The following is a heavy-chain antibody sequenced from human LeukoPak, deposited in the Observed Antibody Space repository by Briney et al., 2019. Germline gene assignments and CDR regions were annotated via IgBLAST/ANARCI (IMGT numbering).Heavy chain of an antibody. CDR1: GFIFSAHW. D-gene: IGHD5-24*01. CDR3: AREFRVYGMDV. J-gene: IGHJ6*02. V-gene: IGHV3-7*01. CDR2: IKKDGSES. Sequence: GGSLRLSCAASGFIFSAHWMNWVRQAPGKGLEWVASIKKDGSESNYVDSVKGRFTISRDNAKNSLYLQMNSLRDEDTAVYYCAREFRVYGMDVWGQGTTVTVSS.